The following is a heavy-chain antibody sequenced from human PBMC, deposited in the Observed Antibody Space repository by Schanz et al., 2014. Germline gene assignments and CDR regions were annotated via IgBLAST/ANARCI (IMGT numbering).Heavy chain of an antibody. CDR3: AKEWSPSF. Sequence: QVQLQQWGAGLLKPSETLSLTCAVYGGSFSGYFWSWTRQSPEKGLEWIGEISHSGRTTYNPSLKSRATISVDTSKNQFFLKLSSVAAADTAVYYCAKEWSPSFWGQGTLVTVSS. CDR1: GGSFSGYF. CDR2: ISHSGRT. J-gene: IGHJ4*02. D-gene: IGHD1-26*01. V-gene: IGHV4-34*01.